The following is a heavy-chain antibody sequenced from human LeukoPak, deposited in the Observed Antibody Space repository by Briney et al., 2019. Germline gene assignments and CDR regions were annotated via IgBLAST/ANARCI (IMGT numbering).Heavy chain of an antibody. Sequence: KSGGSLRLSCAASGFTLSSYSMNWVRQAPGKGLEWVSSISSSSSYIYYADSVKGRFTISRDNAKNSLYLQMNSLRAEDTAVYYCARVRHSSSWTPFDYWGQGTLVTVSS. CDR2: ISSSSSYI. J-gene: IGHJ4*02. CDR3: ARVRHSSSWTPFDY. D-gene: IGHD6-13*01. V-gene: IGHV3-21*01. CDR1: GFTLSSYS.